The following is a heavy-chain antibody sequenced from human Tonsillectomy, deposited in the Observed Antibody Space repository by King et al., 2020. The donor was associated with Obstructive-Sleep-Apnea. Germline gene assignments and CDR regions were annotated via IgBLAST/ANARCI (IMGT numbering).Heavy chain of an antibody. J-gene: IGHJ3*02. CDR3: ARGRYCSGGSCNLDI. CDR1: GYTFTSYD. V-gene: IGHV1-8*01. D-gene: IGHD2-15*01. Sequence: VQLLQSGAEVKKPGASVKVSCKASGYTFTSYDVNWVRQATGQGPEWMGWMNPNSGNTGYAQKFQGRVTMTRNTSISTAYMALISLISEDTAVYYCARGRYCSGGSCNLDIWGQGTMVTVSS. CDR2: MNPNSGNT.